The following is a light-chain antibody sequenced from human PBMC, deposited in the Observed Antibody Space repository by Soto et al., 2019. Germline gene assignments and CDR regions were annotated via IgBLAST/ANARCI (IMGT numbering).Light chain of an antibody. CDR3: QSYDSSLSGSDV. CDR1: SSNIGAGYD. V-gene: IGLV1-40*01. J-gene: IGLJ1*01. Sequence: QSVLTQPPSVSGAPGQRVTISCTGSSSNIGAGYDVHWYQRLPGTAPKVLIYNNNNRPSGVPDRFSGSKSGTSAPLAITGLQAEDEADYYCQSYDSSLSGSDVFGTGTKLTVL. CDR2: NNN.